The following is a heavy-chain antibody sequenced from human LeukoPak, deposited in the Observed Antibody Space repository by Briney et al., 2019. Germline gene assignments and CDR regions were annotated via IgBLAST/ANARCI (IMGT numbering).Heavy chain of an antibody. Sequence: GGSLRLSCAASGFTFSTYCMSWVRQAPGKGLEWVSAISGSGGTTYYADSVKGRFTISRDNSKNTLYLQMNSLRAEDTAVYYCARDRLGSFFDYWGQGTLVTVSS. CDR2: ISGSGGTT. CDR1: GFTFSTYC. J-gene: IGHJ4*02. D-gene: IGHD1-26*01. CDR3: ARDRLGSFFDY. V-gene: IGHV3-23*01.